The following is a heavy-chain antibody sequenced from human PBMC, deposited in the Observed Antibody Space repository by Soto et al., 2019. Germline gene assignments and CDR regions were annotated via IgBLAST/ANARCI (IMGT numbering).Heavy chain of an antibody. V-gene: IGHV3-30-3*01. CDR1: GFMFSRYA. D-gene: IGHD3-3*01. CDR2: ISKDGSVK. CDR3: ARSRSGAVPDSFGY. Sequence: QVQLVESGGRVVQPGGSLRLSCAASGFMFSRYAIHWVRQAPGKGLEWVAVISKDGSVKYYADSVRGRFSISRDKSKNTVLLEMNGMRDDDTAVFYCARSRSGAVPDSFGYWGQGTLVTVSS. J-gene: IGHJ1*01.